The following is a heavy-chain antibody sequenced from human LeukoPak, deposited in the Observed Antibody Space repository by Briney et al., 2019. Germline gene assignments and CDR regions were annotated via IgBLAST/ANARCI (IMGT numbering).Heavy chain of an antibody. D-gene: IGHD2-2*02. CDR3: ARQGYTVGMDY. J-gene: IGHJ4*02. Sequence: SETLSLTCAVYGGSFSGYYWSWIRQPPGKGLEWIGEINHSGSTNYNPSLKSRVTISVDTSKNQFSLKLSSVTAADTAVYYCARQGYTVGMDYWGQGTLVTVSS. CDR2: INHSGST. V-gene: IGHV4-34*01. CDR1: GGSFSGYY.